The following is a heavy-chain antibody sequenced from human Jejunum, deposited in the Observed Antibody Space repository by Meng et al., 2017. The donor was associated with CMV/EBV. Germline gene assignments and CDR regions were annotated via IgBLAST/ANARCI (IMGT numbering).Heavy chain of an antibody. J-gene: IGHJ4*02. CDR2: IDGNGANT. Sequence: AASGFTFRSHDMSWVRQAPGKGLEWVSNIDGNGANTYYADSVRGRFTVSRDNSKNTVYLQMNSLRAEDTALYYCARDGLAENWGDFDSWGQGTLVTVSS. D-gene: IGHD3-16*01. CDR1: GFTFRSHD. V-gene: IGHV3-23*01. CDR3: ARDGLAENWGDFDS.